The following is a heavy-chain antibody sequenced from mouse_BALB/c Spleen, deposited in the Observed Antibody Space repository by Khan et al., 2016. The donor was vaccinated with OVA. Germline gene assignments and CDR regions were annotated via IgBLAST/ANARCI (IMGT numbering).Heavy chain of an antibody. Sequence: SGGGLVKPGGSLKLSCAASGFTFSTYAMSWVRQTPEKRLEWVATISSDGDYTYYPDNVTGRFTISRDNAKNTLYLQMSSLRSEDTAMYYCARSPYGNFAYWGQGTLVTVSA. CDR1: GFTFSTYA. V-gene: IGHV5-9-3*01. CDR2: ISSDGDYT. CDR3: ARSPYGNFAY. J-gene: IGHJ3*01. D-gene: IGHD2-1*01.